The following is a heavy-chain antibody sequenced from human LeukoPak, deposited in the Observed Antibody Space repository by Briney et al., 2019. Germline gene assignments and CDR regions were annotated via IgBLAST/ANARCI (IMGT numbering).Heavy chain of an antibody. J-gene: IGHJ4*02. V-gene: IGHV3-48*03. CDR1: GFTFSSYE. CDR2: ISSSGSTI. Sequence: HSGGSLRLSCAASGFTFSSYEMHWVRQAPGKGLQWISYISSSGSTIYYADSLKGRFTISRDNAKNSLSLQMNSLRAEDTAVYYCVREGKYGSGSYSFDYWGQGTLVTVSS. CDR3: VREGKYGSGSYSFDY. D-gene: IGHD3-10*01.